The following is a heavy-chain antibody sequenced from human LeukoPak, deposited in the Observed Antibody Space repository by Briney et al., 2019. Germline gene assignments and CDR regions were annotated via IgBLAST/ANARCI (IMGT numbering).Heavy chain of an antibody. V-gene: IGHV4-34*01. CDR1: GGSFSGYY. CDR2: INHSGST. Sequence: SETLSLTCAVYGGSFSGYYWSWIRQPPGKGLEWIGEINHSGSTNYNPSLKSRVTISVDTSKNQFSLKLSSVTAADTAVYYCARESRYYDSSGYYRQSRIYFDYWGRGTLVTVSS. D-gene: IGHD3-22*01. J-gene: IGHJ4*02. CDR3: ARESRYYDSSGYYRQSRIYFDY.